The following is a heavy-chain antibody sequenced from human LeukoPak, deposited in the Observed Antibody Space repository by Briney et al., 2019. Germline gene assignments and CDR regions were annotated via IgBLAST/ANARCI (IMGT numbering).Heavy chain of an antibody. J-gene: IGHJ5*02. V-gene: IGHV3-23*01. CDR1: GFTFSSYA. Sequence: PGGSLRLSCAASGFTFSSYAMSWVRQAPGKGLEWVSAISGSGGSTYYADSVKGRFTISRDNSKNPLYLQMNSLRAEGTGVYYCAKDGAIFGVVVGWFDPWGRGTLVTVSS. D-gene: IGHD3-3*01. CDR2: ISGSGGST. CDR3: AKDGAIFGVVVGWFDP.